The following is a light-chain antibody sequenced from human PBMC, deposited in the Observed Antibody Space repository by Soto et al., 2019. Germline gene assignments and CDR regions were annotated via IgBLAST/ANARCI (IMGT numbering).Light chain of an antibody. J-gene: IGKJ1*01. CDR1: QSVRNTY. CDR3: QQYGSSPRT. CDR2: GAS. V-gene: IGKV3-20*01. Sequence: EIVLTQSAGTLSLSPGERATFSCRASQSVRNTYLAWYQQKPGQAPRLLIYGASNRATGIPDRFSGSGSGTDFTLTISRLEPEDFAVYYCQQYGSSPRTFGQGTKVDIK.